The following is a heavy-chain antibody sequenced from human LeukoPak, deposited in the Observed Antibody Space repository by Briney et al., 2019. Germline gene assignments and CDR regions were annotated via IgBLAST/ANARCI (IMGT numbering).Heavy chain of an antibody. CDR2: INPNSGDT. CDR3: ARAHREGDLYYYYGMDV. CDR1: GHTFTGYY. J-gene: IGHJ6*04. Sequence: AASVTVSSTASGHTFTGYYMHWVRQAPGQGLEWMGWINPNSGDTNYTQKFQGWVTMTRDSSISTAYMELSRMRSDDAAVYYCARAHREGDLYYYYGMDVWGKGTTVTVSS. D-gene: IGHD2-21*02. V-gene: IGHV1-2*04.